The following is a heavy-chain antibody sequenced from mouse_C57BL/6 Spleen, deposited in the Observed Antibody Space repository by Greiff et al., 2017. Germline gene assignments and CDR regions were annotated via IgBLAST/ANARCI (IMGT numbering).Heavy chain of an antibody. CDR1: GYTFTSYW. J-gene: IGHJ4*01. CDR3: ARHYGSSGDPYYAMDY. V-gene: IGHV1-55*01. Sequence: QVQLQQPGAELVKPGASVKMSCKASGYTFTSYWITWVKQRPGQGLEWIGDIYPGSGSTNYNEKFKSKATLTVDTSSSTAYMQLSSLTSEDSAVYYCARHYGSSGDPYYAMDYWGQGTSVTVSS. D-gene: IGHD1-1*01. CDR2: IYPGSGST.